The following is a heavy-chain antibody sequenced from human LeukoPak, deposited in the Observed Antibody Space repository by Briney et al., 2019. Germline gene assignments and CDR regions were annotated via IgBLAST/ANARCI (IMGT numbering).Heavy chain of an antibody. Sequence: GGSLRLSCAASGFTFSSHAMSWVRPAPGKGLEWVSAISGSGGSTYYADSVKGRFTISRDNSKNTLYLQMNSLRAEDTAVYYCAKGVPSCSTTSCYADYWGQGTLVTVSS. V-gene: IGHV3-23*01. D-gene: IGHD2-2*01. CDR1: GFTFSSHA. CDR2: ISGSGGST. J-gene: IGHJ4*02. CDR3: AKGVPSCSTTSCYADY.